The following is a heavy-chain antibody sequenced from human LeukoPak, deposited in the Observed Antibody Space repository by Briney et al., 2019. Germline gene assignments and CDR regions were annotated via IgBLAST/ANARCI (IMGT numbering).Heavy chain of an antibody. D-gene: IGHD3-9*01. CDR3: ARGGRLRYFDRSQLYPDDAFDI. CDR2: INPSGGST. V-gene: IGHV1-46*01. J-gene: IGHJ3*02. CDR1: GYTFTSYY. Sequence: ASVKVSCKASGYTFTSYYMHWVRQAPGQGLEWMGIINPSGGSTSYAQKFQGRVTMTRDTSTSTAYMELRSLRSDDTAVYYCARGGRLRYFDRSQLYPDDAFDIWGQGTMVTVSS.